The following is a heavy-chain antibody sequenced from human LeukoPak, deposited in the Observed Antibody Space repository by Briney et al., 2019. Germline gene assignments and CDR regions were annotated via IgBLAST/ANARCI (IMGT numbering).Heavy chain of an antibody. V-gene: IGHV3-64D*06. J-gene: IGHJ4*02. D-gene: IGHD6-13*01. CDR1: GFTFSSYA. Sequence: PGGSLRLSCSASGFTFSSYAMHWVRQAPGKGLEYVSAISSNGGSTYYADSVKGGFTISRDNSKNTLYLQMSSLRAEDTAVYYCVKEEQQLDPYYFDYWGQGTLVTVSS. CDR2: ISSNGGST. CDR3: VKEEQQLDPYYFDY.